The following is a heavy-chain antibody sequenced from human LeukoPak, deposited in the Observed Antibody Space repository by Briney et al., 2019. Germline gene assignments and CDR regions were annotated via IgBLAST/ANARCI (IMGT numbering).Heavy chain of an antibody. D-gene: IGHD3-22*01. CDR2: IIPILGIA. CDR1: GGTFSSYA. J-gene: IGHJ4*02. V-gene: IGHV1-69*04. Sequence: SVKVSCKASGGTFSSYAISWVRQAPGQGLEWMGRIIPILGIANYAQKFQGRVTITADKSTSTAYMELSSLRSEDTAVYYCARDYGDYYDSSGYYDYWGQGTPVTVSS. CDR3: ARDYGDYYDSSGYYDY.